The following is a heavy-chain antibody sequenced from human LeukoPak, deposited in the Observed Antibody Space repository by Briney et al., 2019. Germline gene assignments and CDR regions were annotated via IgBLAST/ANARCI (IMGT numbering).Heavy chain of an antibody. V-gene: IGHV3-30*07. Sequence: PGGSLRLSCAASGFIFSNYAMHWVRQAPGKGLEWVALISSDGSKTYHADSVKGRFSISRDNAKNSLYLQMNSLRAEDTAMYYCARDSAGNDYWGQGTLVTVSS. CDR3: ARDSAGNDY. CDR1: GFIFSNYA. J-gene: IGHJ4*02. D-gene: IGHD6-13*01. CDR2: ISSDGSKT.